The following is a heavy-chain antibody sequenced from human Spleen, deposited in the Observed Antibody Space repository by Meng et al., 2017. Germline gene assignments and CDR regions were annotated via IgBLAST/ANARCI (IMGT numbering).Heavy chain of an antibody. V-gene: IGHV4-34*01. J-gene: IGHJ4*02. CDR3: ARGPTTMAHDFDY. Sequence: GQLKEGGAGLLKPSETLSLPCVVSGGSFSDYYWSWIRQPPGKGLEWIGEINHSGSTNYNPSLESRATISVDTSQNNLSLKLSSVTAADSAVYYCARGPTTMAHDFDYWGQGTLVTGSS. D-gene: IGHD5-24*01. CDR1: GGSFSDYY. CDR2: INHSGST.